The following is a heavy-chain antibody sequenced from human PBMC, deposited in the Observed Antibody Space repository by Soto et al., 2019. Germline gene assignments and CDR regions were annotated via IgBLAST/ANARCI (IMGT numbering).Heavy chain of an antibody. D-gene: IGHD3-22*01. CDR3: ARALLSHSYDSGGYDSYFHAMDV. J-gene: IGHJ6*02. Sequence: ASVKVSCKASGGTFSSLDINWVRQAPGQGLEWMGGIIPISETTNYAQIFQGRVSIVADKSTSTAYMELSRLRSEDTAVYYCARALLSHSYDSGGYDSYFHAMDVWGQGTPVTVSS. CDR1: GGTFSSLD. CDR2: IIPISETT. V-gene: IGHV1-69*06.